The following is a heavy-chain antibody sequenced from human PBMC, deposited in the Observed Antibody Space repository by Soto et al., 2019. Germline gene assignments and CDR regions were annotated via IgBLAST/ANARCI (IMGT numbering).Heavy chain of an antibody. V-gene: IGHV3-48*03. CDR2: ISSSGSTI. J-gene: IGHJ6*02. Sequence: WGSLRLSCAASGFTFSSYEMNWVRQAPGKGLEWVSYISSSGSTIYYADSVKGRFTISRDNAKNSLYLQMNSLRAEDTAVYYCARAERIRNYYYGMDVWGQGTTVTVSS. D-gene: IGHD1-1*01. CDR1: GFTFSSYE. CDR3: ARAERIRNYYYGMDV.